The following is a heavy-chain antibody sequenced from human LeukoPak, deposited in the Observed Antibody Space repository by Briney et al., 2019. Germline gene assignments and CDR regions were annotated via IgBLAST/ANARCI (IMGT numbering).Heavy chain of an antibody. CDR2: IVPIFGTA. Sequence: SVKVSCKASGGTFSSYAISWVRQAPGQGLEWMGGIVPIFGTANYAQKFQGRATITADESTSTAYMELSSLRSEDTAVYYCARVYDYGGNSRLTYYYGMDVWGQGTTVTVSS. V-gene: IGHV1-69*13. CDR3: ARVYDYGGNSRLTYYYGMDV. CDR1: GGTFSSYA. J-gene: IGHJ6*02. D-gene: IGHD4-23*01.